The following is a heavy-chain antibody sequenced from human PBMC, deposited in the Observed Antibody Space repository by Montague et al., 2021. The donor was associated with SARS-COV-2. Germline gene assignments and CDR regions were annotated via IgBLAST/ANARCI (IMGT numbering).Heavy chain of an antibody. CDR2: ISYSGST. Sequence: SETLSLTCTVSAGSISTNSYYWAWIRQPPGKGLEWIGSISYSGSTYFNPSLESRLTMSVDTSKNHFSLKLSSVTAADTAVYYWARLWDFCGSGSYKNSWFDPWGQGTRVTVSS. V-gene: IGHV4-39*02. D-gene: IGHD3-10*01. J-gene: IGHJ5*02. CDR1: AGSISTNSYY. CDR3: ARLWDFCGSGSYKNSWFDP.